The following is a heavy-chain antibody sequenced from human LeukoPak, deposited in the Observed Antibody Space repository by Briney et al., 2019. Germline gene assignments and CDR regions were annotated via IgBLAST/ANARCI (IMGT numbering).Heavy chain of an antibody. CDR3: ARGQVDRAYYYDSSGYYWFDP. D-gene: IGHD3-22*01. J-gene: IGHJ5*02. V-gene: IGHV4-34*01. CDR2: INHSGST. CDR1: GGSFSGYY. Sequence: SETLSLTCAVYGGSFSGYYWCWIRQPPGKGLEWIGEINHSGSTNYNPSLKSRVTISVDTSKNQFSLKLSSVTAADTAVYYCARGQVDRAYYYDSSGYYWFDPWGQGTLVTVSS.